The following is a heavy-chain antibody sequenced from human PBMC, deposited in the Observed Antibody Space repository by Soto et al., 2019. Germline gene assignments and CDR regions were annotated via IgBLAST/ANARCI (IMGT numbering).Heavy chain of an antibody. CDR1: GYTFTSYY. CDR2: INPSGGST. CDR3: ARDREPFYYYYGMDV. J-gene: IGHJ6*02. V-gene: IGHV1-46*01. Sequence: ASVKVSCKASGYTFTSYYMHWVRQAPGQGLEWMGIINPSGGSTSYAQKFQGRVTMTRDTSTSTVYMELSSLRSEDTAVYYCARDREPFYYYYGMDVWGQGTTVTVSS.